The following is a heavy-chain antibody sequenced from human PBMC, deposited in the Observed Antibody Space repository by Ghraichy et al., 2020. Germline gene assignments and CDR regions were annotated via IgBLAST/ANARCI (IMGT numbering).Heavy chain of an antibody. CDR3: AHRRRNPTNDSSGYGMED. V-gene: IGHV2-5*02. CDR2: IYWDDDK. Sequence: SGPTLVKPTQTLTLTCTFSGFSLSTSGVGVGWIRQPPGKALEWLALIYWDDDKRYSPSLKNRLTITKDTSKNQVVLTMTNMDPVDTATYYCAHRRRNPTNDSSGYGMEDWGQGTTVTVSS. D-gene: IGHD6-25*01. J-gene: IGHJ6*02. CDR1: GFSLSTSGVG.